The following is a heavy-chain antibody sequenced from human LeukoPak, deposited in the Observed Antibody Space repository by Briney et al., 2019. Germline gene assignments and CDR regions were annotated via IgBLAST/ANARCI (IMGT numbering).Heavy chain of an antibody. CDR3: ARGGTMVRGRSPFDP. CDR2: ISYDGSNK. CDR1: GFTFSSYA. D-gene: IGHD3-10*01. V-gene: IGHV3-30-3*01. Sequence: GGSLRLSCAASGFTFSSYAMHWVRQAPGKGLEWVAVISYDGSNKYYADSVKGRFTISRDNSKNTLYLQMNSLRAEDTAVYYCARGGTMVRGRSPFDPWGQGTLVTVCS. J-gene: IGHJ5*02.